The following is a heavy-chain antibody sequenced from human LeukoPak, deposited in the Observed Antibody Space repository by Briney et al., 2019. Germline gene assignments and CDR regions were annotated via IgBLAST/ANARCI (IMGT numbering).Heavy chain of an antibody. J-gene: IGHJ4*02. CDR2: VNHRGMT. CDR3: ARDPTSEISVPHYFDD. Sequence: SETLSLTCAVYGGAFSGYHWTWIRQAPGKGLEWIGEVNHRGMTNYNPSLKSRVIISADTSKNQFSLKLDSVTAADTAIYYCARDPTSEISVPHYFDDWGQGTLVIVSS. D-gene: IGHD5/OR15-5a*01. V-gene: IGHV4-34*01. CDR1: GGAFSGYH.